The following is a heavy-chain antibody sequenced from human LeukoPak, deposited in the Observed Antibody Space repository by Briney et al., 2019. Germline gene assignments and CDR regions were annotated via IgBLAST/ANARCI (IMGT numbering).Heavy chain of an antibody. Sequence: SETLSLTCAVSGGSLSGYYWTWIRQPPGKGLEWIGEINHSGSTNYNPSLKSRVTISVDTSRKQFFLRLSSVTAADTAVYYCARGYYDILTGYYSDYWGQGTLVTVSS. CDR2: INHSGST. CDR1: GGSLSGYY. V-gene: IGHV4-34*01. J-gene: IGHJ4*02. D-gene: IGHD3-9*01. CDR3: ARGYYDILTGYYSDY.